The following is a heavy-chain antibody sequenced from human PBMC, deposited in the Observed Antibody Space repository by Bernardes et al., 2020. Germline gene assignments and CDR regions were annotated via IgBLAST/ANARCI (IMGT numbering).Heavy chain of an antibody. CDR3: ARGFPNDILLVPAAFDF. V-gene: IGHV3-21*01. CDR1: GFTFNRYN. D-gene: IGHD2-2*01. J-gene: IGHJ4*02. Sequence: GGSLRLSCAASGFTFNRYNMNWVRQTPGKGLEWVSFISSSSSYIYYTDSVKGRFTISRDNAKNSLYLQMNSLRAEDTAVYYCARGFPNDILLVPAAFDFWGLGTLVTVSS. CDR2: ISSSSSYI.